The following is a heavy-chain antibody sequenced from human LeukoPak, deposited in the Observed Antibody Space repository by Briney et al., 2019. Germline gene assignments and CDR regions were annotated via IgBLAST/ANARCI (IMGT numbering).Heavy chain of an antibody. CDR2: IYYSGST. V-gene: IGHV4-59*01. J-gene: IGHJ6*03. CDR1: GGSISSYY. CDR3: ARTRGYSYGPYYYYMDV. Sequence: SETLSLPCTVSGGSISSYYWSWIRPPPGKGLEWIGYIYYSGSTNYDPSLKSRVTISVDTSKNQFSLKLSSVTAADTAVYYCARTRGYSYGPYYYYMDVWGKGTTVTISS. D-gene: IGHD5-18*01.